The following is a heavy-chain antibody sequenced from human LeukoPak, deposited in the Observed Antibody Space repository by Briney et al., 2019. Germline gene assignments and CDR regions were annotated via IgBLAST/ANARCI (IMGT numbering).Heavy chain of an antibody. CDR3: ARVFDSGSQAYFYYMDV. Sequence: SETLSLTCTVSGVSISSYYWSWIRQPPGKGLEWIGYSYSSGSTNYNPSLKSRVTMSVDTSKNQFSLKVSSVTAADTAVYYCARVFDSGSQAYFYYMDVWGKGTTVTISS. CDR1: GVSISSYY. D-gene: IGHD3-10*01. J-gene: IGHJ6*03. CDR2: SYSSGST. V-gene: IGHV4-59*01.